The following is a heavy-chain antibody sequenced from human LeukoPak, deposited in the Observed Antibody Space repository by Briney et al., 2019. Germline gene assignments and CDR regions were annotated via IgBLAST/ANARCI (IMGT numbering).Heavy chain of an antibody. CDR1: RFTFSNYW. J-gene: IGHJ4*02. CDR3: AREGLQ. Sequence: GGSLRLSCAASRFTFSNYWMTWVRQGPGKGLEWAANIKQDGSEKYYVDSVKGRFTISRDNAKNSLYLQMNSLRAEDTAVYYCAREGLQWGQGTLVTVSS. CDR2: IKQDGSEK. V-gene: IGHV3-7*01.